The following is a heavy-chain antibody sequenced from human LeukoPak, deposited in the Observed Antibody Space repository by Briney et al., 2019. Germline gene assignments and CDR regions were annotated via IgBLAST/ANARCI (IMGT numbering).Heavy chain of an antibody. CDR3: ARDTRSWGAVAGTLFFDY. CDR2: IDPSGGNT. J-gene: IGHJ4*02. Sequence: ASVKVSCKASGYTFTSYYMHWVRQAPGQGLEWMGIIDPSGGNTNYAQKLQGRVTMTTDTSTSTAYMELRSLRSDDTAVYYCARDTRSWGAVAGTLFFDYWGQGTLVTVSS. CDR1: GYTFTSYY. D-gene: IGHD6-19*01. V-gene: IGHV1-46*01.